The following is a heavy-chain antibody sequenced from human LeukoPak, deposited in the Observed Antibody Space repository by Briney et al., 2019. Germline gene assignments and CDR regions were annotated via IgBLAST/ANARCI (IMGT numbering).Heavy chain of an antibody. Sequence: SETLSLTCAVYGGSFSGYYWSWIRQPPGKGLEWIGEINHSGSTNYNPSLKSRVTISVDTSKNQFSLKLSSVTAVDTAVYYCARGLPNDYWGQGTLVTVSS. J-gene: IGHJ4*02. V-gene: IGHV4-34*01. CDR2: INHSGST. CDR3: ARGLPNDY. CDR1: GGSFSGYY.